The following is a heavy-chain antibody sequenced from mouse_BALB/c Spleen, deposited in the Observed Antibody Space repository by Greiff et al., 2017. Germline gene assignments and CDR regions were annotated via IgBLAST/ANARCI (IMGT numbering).Heavy chain of an antibody. J-gene: IGHJ4*01. CDR3: ARDRGYAMDY. CDR1: GYSITSGYY. Sequence: EVHLVESGPGLVKPSQSLSLTCSVTGYSITSGYYWNWIRQFPGNKLEWMGYISYDGSNNYNPSLKNRISITRDTSKNQFFLKLNSVTTEDTATYYCARDRGYAMDYWGQGTSVTVSP. CDR2: ISYDGSN. V-gene: IGHV3-6*02.